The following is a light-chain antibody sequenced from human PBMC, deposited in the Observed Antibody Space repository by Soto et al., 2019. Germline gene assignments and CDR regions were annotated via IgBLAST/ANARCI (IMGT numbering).Light chain of an antibody. CDR3: QQYNNWPAIT. Sequence: IVMTQSPATLSVAPGERGTLSCMASQSVSINLAWYQQKPGQAPRLLIYGASTRATGIPARFSGSGSGTEFTLTISSLQSEDFAVYYCQQYNNWPAITFGQGTRLEIK. CDR1: QSVSIN. V-gene: IGKV3D-15*01. J-gene: IGKJ5*01. CDR2: GAS.